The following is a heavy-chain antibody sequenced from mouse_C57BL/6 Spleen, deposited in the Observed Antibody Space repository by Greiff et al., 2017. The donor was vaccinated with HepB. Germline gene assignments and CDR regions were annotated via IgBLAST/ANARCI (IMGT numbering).Heavy chain of an antibody. CDR3: ARSLGDYSPY. CDR1: GYTFTSYW. D-gene: IGHD3-3*01. Sequence: QVQLQQPGAELVKPGASVKLSCKASGYTFTSYWMHWVKQRPGQGLEWIGMIHPNSGSTNYNEKFKSKATLTVDKSSSTAYMQLSSLTSENSAVYYCARSLGDYSPYWGQGTTLTVSS. V-gene: IGHV1-64*01. CDR2: IHPNSGST. J-gene: IGHJ2*01.